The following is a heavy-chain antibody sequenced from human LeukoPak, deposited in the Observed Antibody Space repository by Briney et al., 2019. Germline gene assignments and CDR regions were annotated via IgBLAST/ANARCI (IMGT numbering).Heavy chain of an antibody. CDR2: IWYGGSNK. J-gene: IGHJ4*02. Sequence: PGGSLRLSCAASGFTFSSYGMHWVRQAPGKGLEWVAVIWYGGSNKYYADSVKGRFTISRDNSKNTLYLQMNSLRAEDTAVYYCASSYGSGFDGFWGQGTLVTVSS. V-gene: IGHV3-33*01. CDR3: ASSYGSGFDGF. CDR1: GFTFSSYG. D-gene: IGHD3-10*01.